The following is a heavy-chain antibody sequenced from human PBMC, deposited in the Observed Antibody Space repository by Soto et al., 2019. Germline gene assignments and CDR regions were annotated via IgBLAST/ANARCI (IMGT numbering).Heavy chain of an antibody. CDR2: IWYDGSNK. J-gene: IGHJ6*02. CDR1: GFTFSSYG. D-gene: IGHD3-16*01. CDR3: ARPDTTTYGDYYYYGTDV. V-gene: IGHV3-33*01. Sequence: QPGGSLRLSCAASGFTFSSYGMHWVRQAPGKGLEWVAVIWYDGSNKYYADSVKGRFTISRDNSKNTLYLQMNSLRAEDTAVYYCARPDTTTYGDYYYYGTDVWGQGTTVTVSS.